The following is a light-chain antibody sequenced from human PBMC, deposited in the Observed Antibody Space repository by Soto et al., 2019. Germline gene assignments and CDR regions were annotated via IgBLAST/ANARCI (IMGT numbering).Light chain of an antibody. Sequence: EIVMTQSPATLSVSPGERATLSCRASQSVSSNLAWYQQKPGQAPSLLIYGASTRATGTPARFSGSGSGTEFTLTISSLQSEDFAVYYCQQRSNGFTFGPGTKVDIK. CDR2: GAS. CDR1: QSVSSN. V-gene: IGKV3-15*01. CDR3: QQRSNGFT. J-gene: IGKJ3*01.